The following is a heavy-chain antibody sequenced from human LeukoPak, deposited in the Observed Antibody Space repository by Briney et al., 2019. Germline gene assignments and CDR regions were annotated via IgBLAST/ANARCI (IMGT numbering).Heavy chain of an antibody. D-gene: IGHD2-21*02. V-gene: IGHV1-2*06. CDR1: GYTFTGYY. CDR2: INPNSGGT. J-gene: IGHJ5*02. CDR3: ARVGTYCGGDCYLRWFDP. Sequence: ASVKVSCKASGYTFTGYYMHWVRQAPGQGLEWMGQINPNSGGTNYAQKFQGRVTMTRDTSISTAYMELSRLRSDDTAVYYCARVGTYCGGDCYLRWFDPWGQGTLVTVSS.